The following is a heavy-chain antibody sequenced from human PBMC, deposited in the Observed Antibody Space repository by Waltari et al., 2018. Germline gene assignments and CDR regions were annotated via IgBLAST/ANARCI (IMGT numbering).Heavy chain of an antibody. D-gene: IGHD3-10*01. V-gene: IGHV7-4-1*02. CDR1: GYIFTTYA. Sequence: QVLLVQSGSELKKPGASVTLSCKASGYIFTTYALNWVRQAPGQGLEWMVWINTDTGRPTSAQGFTGRFVFSSDTSASTAYLQISSLTAEDTAMYYCARDHDYYGSGSYFYWGQGTLITVSS. CDR2: INTDTGRP. J-gene: IGHJ4*02. CDR3: ARDHDYYGSGSYFY.